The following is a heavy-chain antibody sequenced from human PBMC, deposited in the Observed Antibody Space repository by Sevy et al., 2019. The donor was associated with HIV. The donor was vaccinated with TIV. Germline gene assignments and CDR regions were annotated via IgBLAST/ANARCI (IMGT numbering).Heavy chain of an antibody. J-gene: IGHJ6*02. CDR3: ARGGTNYYGMDV. CDR2: IYYSGST. D-gene: IGHD3-16*01. V-gene: IGHV4-59*01. Sequence: SETLSLTYTVSGGSISSYYWSWIRQPPGKGLEWIGYIYYSGSTNYNPSLKSRVTISVDTSKNQFSLKLSSVTAADTAVYYCARGGTNYYGMDVWGQGTTVTVSS. CDR1: GGSISSYY.